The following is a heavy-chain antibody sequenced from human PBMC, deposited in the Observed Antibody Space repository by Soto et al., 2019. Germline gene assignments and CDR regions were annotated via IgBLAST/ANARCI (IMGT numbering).Heavy chain of an antibody. V-gene: IGHV1-18*01. J-gene: IGHJ4*02. CDR3: ARDHGSGKNLGRWEDY. CDR1: GYTFTSYG. Sequence: QVQLVQSGAEVKKPGASVKVSCKASGYTFTSYGISWVRQAPGQGLEWMGWISAYNGNTNYAHKLQGRVIMTRDTSTSTAYMELRSLRSDDTAVYYCARDHGSGKNLGRWEDYWGQGTLVTVSS. CDR2: ISAYNGNT. D-gene: IGHD3-10*01.